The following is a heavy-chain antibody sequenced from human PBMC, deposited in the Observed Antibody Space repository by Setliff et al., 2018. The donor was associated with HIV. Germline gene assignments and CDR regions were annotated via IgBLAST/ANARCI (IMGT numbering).Heavy chain of an antibody. Sequence: GGSLRLSCAASRFTFSDFWMNWVRQAPGKGLEWVSAIDWNGGSSGYGDSVWGRFTISRDNAKNSLYLQMNSLRAEDTAVYYCARPLLRTNTVYGILGNWFDSWGRGTLVTVSS. J-gene: IGHJ5*01. D-gene: IGHD2-8*01. V-gene: IGHV3-20*04. CDR1: RFTFSDFW. CDR3: ARPLLRTNTVYGILGNWFDS. CDR2: IDWNGGSS.